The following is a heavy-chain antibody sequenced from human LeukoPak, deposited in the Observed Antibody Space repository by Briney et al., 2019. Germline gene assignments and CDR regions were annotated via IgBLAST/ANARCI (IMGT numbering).Heavy chain of an antibody. CDR1: GGSFSGYY. Sequence: PSETLSLTCAVYGGSFSGYYWSWVRQAPGKGLEWVSVIYSGGSTYYADSVKGRFTISRDNSKNTLYLQMNSLRAEDTAVYYCARGTHGGNSYYFDYWGQGTLVTVSS. V-gene: IGHV3-53*01. D-gene: IGHD4-23*01. CDR3: ARGTHGGNSYYFDY. CDR2: IYSGGST. J-gene: IGHJ4*02.